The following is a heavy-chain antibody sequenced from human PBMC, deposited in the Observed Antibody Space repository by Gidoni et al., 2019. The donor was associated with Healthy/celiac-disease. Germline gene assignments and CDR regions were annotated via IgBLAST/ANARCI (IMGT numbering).Heavy chain of an antibody. CDR2: IKSKTDGGTT. J-gene: IGHJ4*02. CDR3: TTGDDYFDY. V-gene: IGHV3-15*01. Sequence: APGKGLEWVGRIKSKTDGGTTDYAAPVKGRFTISRDDSKNTLYLQMNSLKTEDTAVYYCTTGDDYFDYWGQGTLVTVSS.